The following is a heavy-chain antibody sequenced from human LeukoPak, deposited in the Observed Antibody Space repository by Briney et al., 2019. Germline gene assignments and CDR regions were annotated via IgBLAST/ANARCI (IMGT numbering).Heavy chain of an antibody. J-gene: IGHJ4*02. D-gene: IGHD3-3*01. Sequence: SQTLSLTCTVSGGSISSGSYYWSWIRQPAGKGLEWIGRIYTSGSTNYNPSLKSRVTISVDTSKNQFSLKLSSVTAADTAVYYCARVVPDDFWSPYYFDYWGQGTLVTVSS. V-gene: IGHV4-61*02. CDR2: IYTSGST. CDR3: ARVVPDDFWSPYYFDY. CDR1: GGSISSGSYY.